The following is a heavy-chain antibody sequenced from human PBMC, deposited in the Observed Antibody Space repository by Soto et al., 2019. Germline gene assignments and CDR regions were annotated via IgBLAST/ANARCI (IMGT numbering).Heavy chain of an antibody. J-gene: IGHJ4*02. CDR2: ISTNDVGT. CDR3: AKAKNDYNWDNRPPFDY. V-gene: IGHV3-23*01. D-gene: IGHD1-20*01. CDR1: GFTLRNYA. Sequence: LRLSCEASGFTLRNYAMTWVRQAPGKGLEWVSLISTNDVGTYYAESVKTRFTISTDQSRNTVYLQMDSLRADDTAIYYCAKAKNDYNWDNRPPFDYWGQGTLVTVSS.